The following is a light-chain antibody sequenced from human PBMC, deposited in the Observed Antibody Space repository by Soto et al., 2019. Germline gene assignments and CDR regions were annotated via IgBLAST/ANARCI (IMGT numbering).Light chain of an antibody. V-gene: IGKV3-20*01. CDR3: QQYTTSSWT. J-gene: IGKJ1*01. CDR1: QSVGSSY. Sequence: EVVLTQSPGTLSLSPGERATLSCRASQSVGSSYLAWYQQKPGQAPRVLIYGTSSRATGTPDRFSGSGSGTDFTLTISRLEPEDFAVYYCQQYTTSSWTFGQGTKVDIK. CDR2: GTS.